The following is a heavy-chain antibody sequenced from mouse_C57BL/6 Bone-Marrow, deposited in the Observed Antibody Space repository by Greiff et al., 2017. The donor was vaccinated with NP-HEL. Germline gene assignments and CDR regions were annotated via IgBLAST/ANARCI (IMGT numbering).Heavy chain of an antibody. CDR2: IYPRDGST. J-gene: IGHJ1*03. V-gene: IGHV1-85*01. D-gene: IGHD2-4*01. CDR1: GYPFTSYD. Sequence: QVHVKQSGPELVKPGASVKLSCKASGYPFTSYDINWVKQRPGPGLEWIGGIYPRDGSTKYNEKFKGKATLTVDTSSSTAYMELHSLTSEDSAVYFCARDCTMIYLRYFDVWGTGTTVTVSS. CDR3: ARDCTMIYLRYFDV.